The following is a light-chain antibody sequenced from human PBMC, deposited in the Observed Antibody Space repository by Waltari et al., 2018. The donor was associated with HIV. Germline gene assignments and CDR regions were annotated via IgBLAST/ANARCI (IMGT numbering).Light chain of an antibody. V-gene: IGLV2-14*01. Sequence: QSALTQPASVPGSPGQSITISCTGTSSDIGDYDYVSWYQQNPGKAPKLMIYGFTNRPSGVSNRFSGFKSGNTASLTISGLQAEDEADYYCSSYTSSSTLYVFGTGTNVTVL. J-gene: IGLJ1*01. CDR1: SSDIGDYDY. CDR2: GFT. CDR3: SSYTSSSTLYV.